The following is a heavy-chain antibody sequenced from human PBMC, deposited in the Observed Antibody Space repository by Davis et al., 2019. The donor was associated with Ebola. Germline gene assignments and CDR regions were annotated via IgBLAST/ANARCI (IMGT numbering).Heavy chain of an antibody. D-gene: IGHD1-26*01. V-gene: IGHV3-7*01. CDR3: ARDHLEGSLDY. J-gene: IGHJ4*02. CDR2: IKQDGSEK. CDR1: GFIFSSFW. Sequence: PGGSLRLSCATSGFIFSSFWMSWVRQAPGKGLEWVANIKQDGSEKYFVDSVEGRFTISRDNAKNSLYLQMNSLRAEDTAVYYCARDHLEGSLDYWGQGTLVIVSS.